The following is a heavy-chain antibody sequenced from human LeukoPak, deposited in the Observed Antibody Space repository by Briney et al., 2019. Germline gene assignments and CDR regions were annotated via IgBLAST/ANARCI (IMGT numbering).Heavy chain of an antibody. Sequence: GGSLRLSCAASGFTFSSYGTHWVRQAPGKGPEWVAVIWYDGSNKYYADSVKGRFTISRDNSKNTLYLQMNSLRAEDTAVYYCARGRIAAAGTSWFDPWGQGTLVTVSS. CDR3: ARGRIAAAGTSWFDP. J-gene: IGHJ5*02. CDR2: IWYDGSNK. V-gene: IGHV3-33*01. D-gene: IGHD6-13*01. CDR1: GFTFSSYG.